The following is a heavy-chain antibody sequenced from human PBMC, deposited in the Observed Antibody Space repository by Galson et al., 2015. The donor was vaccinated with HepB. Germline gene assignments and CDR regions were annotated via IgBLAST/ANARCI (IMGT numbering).Heavy chain of an antibody. CDR1: GGTFSSYG. CDR2: ISAYNGNT. Sequence: SVKVSCKASGGTFSSYGISWVRQAPGQGLEWMGWISAYNGNTNYAQKLQGRVTMTTDTSTSTAYMELRSLRSDDTAVYYCARDVGYYDNSGYYFDYWGQGTLVTVSS. CDR3: ARDVGYYDNSGYYFDY. V-gene: IGHV1-18*01. J-gene: IGHJ4*02. D-gene: IGHD3-22*01.